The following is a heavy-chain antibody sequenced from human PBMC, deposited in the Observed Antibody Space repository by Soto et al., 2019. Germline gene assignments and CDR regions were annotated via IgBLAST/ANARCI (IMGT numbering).Heavy chain of an antibody. D-gene: IGHD3-3*01. V-gene: IGHV4-4*07. CDR3: ARDAPYYDFWSGPRGYYGMDV. J-gene: IGHJ6*02. Sequence: PSETLSLTCTVSVGSISSYYWSWIRQPAGKGLEWIGRIYTSGSTNYNPSLKSRVTMSVDTSKNQFSLKLSSVTAADTAVYYCARDAPYYDFWSGPRGYYGMDVWGQGTTVTVSS. CDR1: VGSISSYY. CDR2: IYTSGST.